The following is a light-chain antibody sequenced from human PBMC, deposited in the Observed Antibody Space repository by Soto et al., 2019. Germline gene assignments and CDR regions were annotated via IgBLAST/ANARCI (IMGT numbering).Light chain of an antibody. CDR1: QSFTSN. Sequence: EIVMTQSPATLSVSPGERATLSCRASQSFTSNLAWYQQKLGQAPRLLIYGASTRATGIPARFSGSGSGTEFTLTISSLQSEDFAVYYCQQYNKGPLSVGPGTKVDIK. V-gene: IGKV3-15*01. J-gene: IGKJ3*01. CDR3: QQYNKGPLS. CDR2: GAS.